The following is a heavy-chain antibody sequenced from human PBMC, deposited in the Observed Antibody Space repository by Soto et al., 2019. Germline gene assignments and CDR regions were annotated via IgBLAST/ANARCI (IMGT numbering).Heavy chain of an antibody. V-gene: IGHV3-30*18. CDR2: ISYDGSNK. CDR3: AKVGIGYCSSTSCYAIDY. Sequence: GGSLRLSCAASGFTFSSYGMHWVRQAPGKGLEWVAVISYDGSNKYYADSVKGRFTISRDNSKNTLYLQMNSLRAEDTAVYYCAKVGIGYCSSTSCYAIDYWGQGTLVTVSP. D-gene: IGHD2-2*01. CDR1: GFTFSSYG. J-gene: IGHJ4*02.